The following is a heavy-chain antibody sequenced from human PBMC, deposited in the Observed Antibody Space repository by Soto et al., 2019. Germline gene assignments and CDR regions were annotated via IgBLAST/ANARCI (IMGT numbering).Heavy chain of an antibody. Sequence: EVQLVESGGGLVKPGGSLRLSCAASGFTFSSYSMNWVRQAAGKGLEWVSSISSRSSYIYYADSVKGRFAISRDIAKNSLYLQITSLRAEDTAVYYCVRCYYDNSVYYLLGSGKYAFDIWGQGTMVTVSS. J-gene: IGHJ3*02. CDR3: VRCYYDNSVYYLLGSGKYAFDI. CDR1: GFTFSSYS. CDR2: ISSRSSYI. D-gene: IGHD3-22*01. V-gene: IGHV3-21*01.